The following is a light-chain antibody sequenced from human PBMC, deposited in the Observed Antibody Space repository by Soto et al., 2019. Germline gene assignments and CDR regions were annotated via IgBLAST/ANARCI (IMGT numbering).Light chain of an antibody. CDR3: QQSYSTPLWT. V-gene: IGKV1-39*01. CDR1: QSISSY. CDR2: AAS. J-gene: IGKJ1*01. Sequence: DIQMTQSPSSLSASVGDRVTITCRASQSISSYLNWYQQKPGKAPKLLIYAASSLQSGVPSRFSGSGSGTDFTLTISSLQPEDFATYYCQQSYSTPLWTFGQGIKVEIK.